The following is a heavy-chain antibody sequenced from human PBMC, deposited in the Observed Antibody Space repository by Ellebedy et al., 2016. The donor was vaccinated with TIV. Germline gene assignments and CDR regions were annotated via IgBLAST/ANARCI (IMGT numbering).Heavy chain of an antibody. CDR1: GFTFSSYS. CDR2: ISSSSSYI. J-gene: IGHJ6*02. D-gene: IGHD4-17*01. CDR3: AREDYGDYPDYYYGMDV. Sequence: GGSLRLXCAASGFTFSSYSMNWVRQAPGKGLEWVSSISSSSSYIYYADSVKGRFTISRDNAKNSLYLQMNSLRAEDTAVYYCAREDYGDYPDYYYGMDVWGQGTTVTVSS. V-gene: IGHV3-21*04.